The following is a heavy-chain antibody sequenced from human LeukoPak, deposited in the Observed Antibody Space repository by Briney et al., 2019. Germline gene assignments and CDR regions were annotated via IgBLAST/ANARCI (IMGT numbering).Heavy chain of an antibody. CDR1: GFTFSSYA. Sequence: GGSLRLSCAASGFTFSSYAMSWVRQAPGKGLEWVSAISGSGGSTYYADSVKGRFTISRDNSKNTLYLQMNSLRAEDTAVYYCAKQGAGENYYYYGMDVWGQGTTVTVSS. J-gene: IGHJ6*02. CDR3: AKQGAGENYYYYGMDV. CDR2: ISGSGGST. D-gene: IGHD1-26*01. V-gene: IGHV3-23*01.